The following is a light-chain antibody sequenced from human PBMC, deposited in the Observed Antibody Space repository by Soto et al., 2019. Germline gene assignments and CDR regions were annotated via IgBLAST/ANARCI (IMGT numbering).Light chain of an antibody. CDR2: GAS. J-gene: IGKJ3*01. CDR1: QSISSNY. CDR3: QQYGSSRFT. V-gene: IGKV3-20*01. Sequence: EIVLTQSPGTLSLSPGERDTLSCRASQSISSNYLAWYQQKPGQAPRLLVYGASSRATGIPDRFSGSGSGTDFTLTISRLEPEDFAVYYCQQYGSSRFTFGPGTKVDFK.